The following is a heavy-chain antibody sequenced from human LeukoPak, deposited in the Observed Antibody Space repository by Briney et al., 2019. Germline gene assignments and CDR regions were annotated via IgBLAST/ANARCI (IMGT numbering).Heavy chain of an antibody. J-gene: IGHJ4*02. V-gene: IGHV4-34*01. CDR3: ARVPWRGFDY. Sequence: SETLSLTCAVYGESFSGYYWSWIRQPPGKGLEWIGEINHSGSTNYNPSLKSRVTISVDTSKNQFSLKLSSVTAADTAVYYCARVPWRGFDYWGQGTLVTVSS. CDR1: GESFSGYY. CDR2: INHSGST. D-gene: IGHD3-3*01.